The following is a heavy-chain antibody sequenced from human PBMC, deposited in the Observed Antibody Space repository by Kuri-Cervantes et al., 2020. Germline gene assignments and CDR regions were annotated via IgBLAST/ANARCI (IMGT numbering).Heavy chain of an antibody. Sequence: GESLKISCAASGFTFSSYGMNWVRQAPGKGLEWVSSISSSSSYIYYADSVKGRFTISRDNAKNSLYLQMNSLRAEDTAVYYCARDRGYYGSGNYFDYWGQGTLVTVSS. J-gene: IGHJ4*02. D-gene: IGHD3-10*01. CDR3: ARDRGYYGSGNYFDY. V-gene: IGHV3-21*01. CDR1: GFTFSSYG. CDR2: ISSSSSYI.